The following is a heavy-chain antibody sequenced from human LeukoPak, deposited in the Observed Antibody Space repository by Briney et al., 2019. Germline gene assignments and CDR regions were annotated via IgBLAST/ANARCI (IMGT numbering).Heavy chain of an antibody. CDR2: IYYSGST. J-gene: IGHJ4*02. CDR3: ASRGFEYFDY. V-gene: IGHV4-39*01. CDR1: GGSISSYY. Sequence: PSETLSLTCTVSGGSISSYYWGWIRQPPGKGLEWIGSIYYSGSTYYNPSLKSRVTISVDTSKNQFSLKLSSVTAADTAVYYCASRGFEYFDYWGQGTLVTVSS. D-gene: IGHD3-3*01.